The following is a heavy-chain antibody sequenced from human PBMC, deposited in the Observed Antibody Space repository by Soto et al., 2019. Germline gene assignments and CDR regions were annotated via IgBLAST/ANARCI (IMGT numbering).Heavy chain of an antibody. Sequence: GGSLRLSCAASGFTFSDHYMDWVRQAPGKGLEWVGRTRNKANSYTTEYAASVKGRFTISRDDSKNLLYLQMNSLKTEDTAVYYCARGWGGWYLDYWGQGTLVTVSS. CDR2: TRNKANSYTT. J-gene: IGHJ4*02. V-gene: IGHV3-72*01. D-gene: IGHD6-19*01. CDR3: ARGWGGWYLDY. CDR1: GFTFSDHY.